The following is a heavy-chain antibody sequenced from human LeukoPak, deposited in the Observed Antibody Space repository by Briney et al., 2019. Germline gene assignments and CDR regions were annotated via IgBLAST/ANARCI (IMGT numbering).Heavy chain of an antibody. CDR2: INPNSGGT. J-gene: IGHJ4*02. V-gene: IGHV1-2*06. D-gene: IGHD4-17*01. Sequence: ASVKVSCKASGYTFTCYYMHWVRQAPGQGREWMGRINPNSGGTNYAQKFRGRVTMTRDTSISTAYMELSRLRSDDTAVYYCARDRNGDYVNYFDYWGQGTLVTVSS. CDR1: GYTFTCYY. CDR3: ARDRNGDYVNYFDY.